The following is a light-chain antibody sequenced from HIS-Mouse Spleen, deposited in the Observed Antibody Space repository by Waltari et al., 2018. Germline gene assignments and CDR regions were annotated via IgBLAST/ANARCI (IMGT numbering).Light chain of an antibody. J-gene: IGLJ2*01. CDR2: QDS. CDR3: QAWDSSTYVV. V-gene: IGLV3-1*01. CDR1: KLGAKY. Sequence: SYELTQPPSVSVSPGQTASITCSGDKLGAKYACWYQQKPGQSPVLVIYQDSKRPSGIPERFSGSHSGNTATLTISGTQAMDEADYYCQAWDSSTYVVFGGGTKLTVL.